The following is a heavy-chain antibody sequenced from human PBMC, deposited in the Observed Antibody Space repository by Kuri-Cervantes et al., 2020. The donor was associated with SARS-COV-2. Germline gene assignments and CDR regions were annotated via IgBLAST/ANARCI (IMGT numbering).Heavy chain of an antibody. CDR2: ISYDGSNK. V-gene: IGHV3-30*18. D-gene: IGHD4-11*01. CDR3: AKIMTTVTTNDY. CDR1: GFTFSSYG. Sequence: GESLKISCVASGFTFSSYGMHWVRQAPGKGLEWVAVISYDGSNKYYADSVKGRFTISRDNSKNTLYLQMNSLRAEDTAVYYCAKIMTTVTTNDYWGQGTLVTVSS. J-gene: IGHJ4*02.